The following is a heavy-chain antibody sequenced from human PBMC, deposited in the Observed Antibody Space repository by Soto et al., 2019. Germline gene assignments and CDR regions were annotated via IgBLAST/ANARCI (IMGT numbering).Heavy chain of an antibody. CDR2: ISAYNGNT. J-gene: IGHJ6*02. D-gene: IGHD3-3*01. V-gene: IGHV1-18*01. Sequence: ASVKVSCKASGYTFTSYGISWVRQAPGQGLEWMGWISAYNGNTNYAQKLQGRVTMTRDTSTSTVYMELRSLRSEDTAVYYCAREDTIFGVVIIGMDVWGQGTTVTVSS. CDR3: AREDTIFGVVIIGMDV. CDR1: GYTFTSYG.